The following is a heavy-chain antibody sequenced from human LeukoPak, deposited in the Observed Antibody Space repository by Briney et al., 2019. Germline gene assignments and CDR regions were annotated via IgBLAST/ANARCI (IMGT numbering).Heavy chain of an antibody. CDR2: IYTSGTT. CDR1: GDSISSYY. D-gene: IGHD3-10*01. Sequence: SETLSLTCSVSGDSISSYYWSWIRQPAGKGLEWIGRIYTSGTTHYNPSLKSRVTMSVDTSKNQFSLKLSSVTAADTAVYYCARVVSQSYFDYWGQGTLVTVSS. J-gene: IGHJ4*02. CDR3: ARVVSQSYFDY. V-gene: IGHV4-4*07.